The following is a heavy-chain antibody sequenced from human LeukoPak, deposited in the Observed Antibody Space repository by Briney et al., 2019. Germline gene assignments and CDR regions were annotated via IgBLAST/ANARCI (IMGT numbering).Heavy chain of an antibody. Sequence: GGSLRLSCAASRFTFSSYSMNWVRQALGKGLEWVAVISYDGSHKYYADFVKGRFTISRDNSKNTLYLQMNSLRAEDTAVYYCATASRLSYDTFDIWGQGTVVTVSS. CDR1: RFTFSSYS. D-gene: IGHD2/OR15-2a*01. CDR3: ATASRLSYDTFDI. CDR2: ISYDGSHK. V-gene: IGHV3-30*03. J-gene: IGHJ3*02.